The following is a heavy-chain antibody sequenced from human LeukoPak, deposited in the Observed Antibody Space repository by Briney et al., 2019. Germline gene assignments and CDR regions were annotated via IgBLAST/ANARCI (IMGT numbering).Heavy chain of an antibody. CDR2: ISSSSSYI. Sequence: PGGSLRLSCAASGFTFSSYSMNWVRQAPGKGLEWVSSISSSSSYIYYADSVKGRFTISRDNSKNMLYLQMNGLRAEDTAVYYCAKDRAIILLRGLGPWGQGTLVTVSS. D-gene: IGHD3-10*01. CDR3: AKDRAIILLRGLGP. J-gene: IGHJ5*02. V-gene: IGHV3-21*04. CDR1: GFTFSSYS.